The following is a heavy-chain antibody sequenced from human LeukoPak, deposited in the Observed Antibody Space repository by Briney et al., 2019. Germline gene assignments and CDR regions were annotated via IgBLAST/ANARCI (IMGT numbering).Heavy chain of an antibody. J-gene: IGHJ5*02. CDR1: GFTFSSYG. CDR2: IWYDGSNK. V-gene: IGHV3-33*01. D-gene: IGHD6-13*01. CDR3: SRGASSIEGAGTRWFDP. Sequence: GGSLRLSCAASGFTFSSYGMHWVRQAPGKGREWVAVIWYDGSNKYYADSVKGRFTISRDNYKNTLYLSMNSLSAEDTAVYYCSRGASSIEGAGTRWFDPWGQGTLVTVSS.